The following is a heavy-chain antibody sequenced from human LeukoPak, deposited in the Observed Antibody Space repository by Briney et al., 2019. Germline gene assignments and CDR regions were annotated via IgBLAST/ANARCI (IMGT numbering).Heavy chain of an antibody. J-gene: IGHJ5*02. D-gene: IGHD6-13*01. CDR2: INPNSGAT. CDR3: ARDRQYGSTWRRTSFDP. Sequence: ASVKVSCKASGYTFNGYYNNWVRQAPGQSLEWMGWINPNSGATKFAEKFQGRLTLTRDTSVNTAYMELNSLTSDDTAVYFCARDRQYGSTWRRTSFDPWGQGTLVTVSS. V-gene: IGHV1-2*02. CDR1: GYTFNGYY.